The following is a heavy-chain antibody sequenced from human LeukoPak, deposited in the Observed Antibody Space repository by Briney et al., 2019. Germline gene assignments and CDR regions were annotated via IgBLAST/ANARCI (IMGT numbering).Heavy chain of an antibody. Sequence: SETLSLTCTVSGGSISSYYWSWIRQPPGKGLEWIGYIYYSGSTNYNPSLKSRVTISVDTSKNQFSLKLSSVTAADTAVYYCARGLIGFGELPYMDVWGKGTTVTISS. CDR2: IYYSGST. D-gene: IGHD3-10*01. V-gene: IGHV4-59*01. J-gene: IGHJ6*03. CDR3: ARGLIGFGELPYMDV. CDR1: GGSISSYY.